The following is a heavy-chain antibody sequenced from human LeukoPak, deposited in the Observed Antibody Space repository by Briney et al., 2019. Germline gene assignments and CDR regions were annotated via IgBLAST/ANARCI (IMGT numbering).Heavy chain of an antibody. CDR1: GFAFSSYA. J-gene: IGHJ2*01. D-gene: IGHD3-16*01. Sequence: GGSLRLSCAASGFAFSSYAMSWVRQAPGKGLEWVSAISGSGDSTYYADSVKGRFTISRDNSKNTLYLQMNSLRAEDTAVYYCARDAGGAFYWYFDLWGRGTLVTVSS. V-gene: IGHV3-23*01. CDR2: ISGSGDST. CDR3: ARDAGGAFYWYFDL.